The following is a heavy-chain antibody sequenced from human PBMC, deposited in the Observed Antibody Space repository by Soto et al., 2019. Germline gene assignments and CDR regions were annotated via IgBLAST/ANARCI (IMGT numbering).Heavy chain of an antibody. D-gene: IGHD5-12*01. Sequence: ASVKVSCKASGGTFSSYAISWVRQAPGQGLEWMGIINPSGGSTSYAQKFQGRVTMTRDTSTSTVYMELSSLRSEDTAVYYCARVRLVRGLSWFDPWGQGTLVTVSS. V-gene: IGHV1-46*01. J-gene: IGHJ5*02. CDR1: GGTFSSYA. CDR2: INPSGGST. CDR3: ARVRLVRGLSWFDP.